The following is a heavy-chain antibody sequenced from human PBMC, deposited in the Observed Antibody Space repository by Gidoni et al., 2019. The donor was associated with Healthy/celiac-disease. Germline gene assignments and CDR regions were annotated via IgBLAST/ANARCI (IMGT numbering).Heavy chain of an antibody. Sequence: QVQLQQWGAGLLKPSETLSLTCAVYGGSFSGYYWSWIRQPPGKGLEWIGEINHSGSTNYNPSLKSRVTISVDTSKNQFSLKLSSVTAADTAVYYCARALKIVVATTYYYYGMDVWGQGTTVTVSS. CDR2: INHSGST. J-gene: IGHJ6*02. D-gene: IGHD3-22*01. CDR3: ARALKIVVATTYYYYGMDV. CDR1: GGSFSGYY. V-gene: IGHV4-34*01.